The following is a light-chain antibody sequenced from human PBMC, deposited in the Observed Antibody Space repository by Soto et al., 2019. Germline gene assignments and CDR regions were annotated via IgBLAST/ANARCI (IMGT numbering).Light chain of an antibody. J-gene: IGLJ3*02. Sequence: QSALTQPASVSESLGQSITISCSGTNSDIGGHNFVSWHQQLPGKTPKVLIYGVSNRPSGISNGFSGSKSGNTASLTISGLQAEDEADYYCSSYTFSNTWVFGGGTKLTVL. V-gene: IGLV2-14*01. CDR1: NSDIGGHNF. CDR3: SSYTFSNTWV. CDR2: GVS.